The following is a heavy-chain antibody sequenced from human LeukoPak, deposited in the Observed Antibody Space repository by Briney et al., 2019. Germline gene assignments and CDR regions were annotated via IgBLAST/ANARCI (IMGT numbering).Heavy chain of an antibody. CDR3: ARQALWFFDH. J-gene: IGHJ4*02. V-gene: IGHV3-30*03. Sequence: TGGSLRLSCAASGFTFSSFGFHWVRQAPGKGLEWVALISSDGDDKYYADSVKGRFTISRDNSKNTLYLQMNSLRTEDTAMYYCARQALWFFDHWGQGTLVTVSS. CDR2: ISSDGDDK. D-gene: IGHD2-21*01. CDR1: GFTFSSFG.